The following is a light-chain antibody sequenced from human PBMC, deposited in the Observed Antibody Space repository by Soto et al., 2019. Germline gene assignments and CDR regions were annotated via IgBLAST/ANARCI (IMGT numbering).Light chain of an antibody. J-gene: IGKJ1*01. CDR3: QQYTNAPRT. CDR1: QSINNNF. CDR2: RAS. Sequence: EIVLTQSPGTLSLSPGETATLSCRASQSINNNFLAWHQQRPGQAPRLLIFRASNRASGIPDRFRGSGSGTDFTLTITRLEPEDFAVYYCQQYTNAPRTFGQETKVDIK. V-gene: IGKV3-20*01.